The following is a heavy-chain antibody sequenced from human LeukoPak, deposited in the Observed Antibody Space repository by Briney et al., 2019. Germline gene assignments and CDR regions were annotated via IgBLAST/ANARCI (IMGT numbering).Heavy chain of an antibody. D-gene: IGHD3-16*01. CDR1: GFTFSGYA. CDR3: ARRDDPTNFDY. J-gene: IGHJ4*02. CDR2: ISYDGSNK. Sequence: GSLRLSCAASGFTFSGYAMHWVRQAPGKGLEWVAVISYDGSNKYYADSVKGRFTISRDNSKNTLYLQMNSLRAEDTAVYYCARRDDPTNFDYWGQGTLVTVSS. V-gene: IGHV3-30-3*01.